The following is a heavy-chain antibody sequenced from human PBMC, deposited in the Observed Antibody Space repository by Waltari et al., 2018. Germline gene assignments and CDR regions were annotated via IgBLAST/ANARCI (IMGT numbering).Heavy chain of an antibody. J-gene: IGHJ6*02. CDR2: ISYNARNI. CDR1: EFSFSTYA. Sequence: QVQLVESGGGVVQPGRSLRLSCAASEFSFSTYAMHWVRQAPGKGLGWGEVISYNARNIYYVDSVKGRFTISRDNSKKTLYLQMDSLRAEDTAVYYCARDYCDRTYCHGMDVWGQGTTVTVSS. V-gene: IGHV3-30*04. CDR3: ARDYCDRTYCHGMDV. D-gene: IGHD2-21*01.